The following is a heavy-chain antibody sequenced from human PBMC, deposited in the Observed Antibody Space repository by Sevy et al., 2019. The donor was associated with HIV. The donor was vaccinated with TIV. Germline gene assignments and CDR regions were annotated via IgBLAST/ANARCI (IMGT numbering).Heavy chain of an antibody. CDR2: IYSGGST. CDR1: GFTVSSDY. CDR3: ARILHYYYGMDV. V-gene: IGHV3-53*01. Sequence: GGSLRLSCAASGFTVSSDYMSWVRQAPGKGLEYVSVIYSGGSTYYADSVKDRFTISRDNSKNMLFLQMNSLRAEDTAVYYCARILHYYYGMDVWGQGTTVTVSS. J-gene: IGHJ6*02.